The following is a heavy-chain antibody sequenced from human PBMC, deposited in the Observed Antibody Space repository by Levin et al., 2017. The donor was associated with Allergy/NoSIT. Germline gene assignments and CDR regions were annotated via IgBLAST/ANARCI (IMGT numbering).Heavy chain of an antibody. J-gene: IGHJ4*02. CDR1: GGSISSGGYS. V-gene: IGHV4-30-2*01. CDR2: IYHSGST. CDR3: ARGRMDIVVVPAAMSYFDY. Sequence: ASETLSLTCAVSGGSISSGGYSWSWIRQPPGKGLEWIGYIYHSGSTYYNPSLRSRVTISVDRSKNQFSLKLSSVTAADTAVYYCARGRMDIVVVPAAMSYFDYWGQGTLVTVSS. D-gene: IGHD2-2*03.